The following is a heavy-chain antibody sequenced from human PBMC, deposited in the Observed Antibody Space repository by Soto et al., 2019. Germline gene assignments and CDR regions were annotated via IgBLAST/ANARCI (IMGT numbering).Heavy chain of an antibody. J-gene: IGHJ3*02. D-gene: IGHD3-22*01. CDR2: IWYDGSNK. CDR3: ARDYAYDSSSPSAFDI. Sequence: QVQLVESGGGVVQPGRSLRLSCAASGFTFSSYGMHWVRQAPGKGLEWVAVIWYDGSNKYYADSVKGRFTISRDNSKNTLYLQMNSLRAEDTAVYYCARDYAYDSSSPSAFDIWGQGTMVTVSS. CDR1: GFTFSSYG. V-gene: IGHV3-33*01.